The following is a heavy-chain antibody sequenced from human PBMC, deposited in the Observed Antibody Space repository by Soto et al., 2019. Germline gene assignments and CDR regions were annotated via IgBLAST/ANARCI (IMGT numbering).Heavy chain of an antibody. CDR1: GGTFSSYA. V-gene: IGHV1-69*01. CDR3: ARGIFLDTATIYYYYYGMDV. Sequence: QVQLVQSGAEVKKPGSSVKVSCKASGGTFSSYAISWVRQAPGQGLEWMGGIIPIFGTANYAQKFQGRVTNTAEESTSTAYMELSSLRYEDTAVYYCARGIFLDTATIYYYYYGMDVWGQGTTVTVSS. D-gene: IGHD5-18*01. J-gene: IGHJ6*02. CDR2: IIPIFGTA.